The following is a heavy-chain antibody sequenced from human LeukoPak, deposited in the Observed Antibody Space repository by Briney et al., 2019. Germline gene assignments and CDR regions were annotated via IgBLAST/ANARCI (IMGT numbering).Heavy chain of an antibody. V-gene: IGHV4-59*01. J-gene: IGHJ3*02. CDR3: AREIVGAIGNAFDI. Sequence: PSETLSLTCTVSGGSISSYYWSWIRQPPGKGLEWIGYIYYSGSTNYNPSLKSRVTISVDTSKNQFSLKLSSVTAADTAVYYCAREIVGAIGNAFDIWGQGTMVTVSS. CDR1: GGSISSYY. D-gene: IGHD1-26*01. CDR2: IYYSGST.